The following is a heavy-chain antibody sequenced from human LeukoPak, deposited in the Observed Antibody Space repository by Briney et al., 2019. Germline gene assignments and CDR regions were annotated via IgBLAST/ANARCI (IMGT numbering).Heavy chain of an antibody. D-gene: IGHD6-13*01. CDR1: GASISSYY. V-gene: IGHV4-59*08. J-gene: IGHJ6*02. CDR3: ARQVTTAAGPRHYYGMDV. CDR2: IYYSGST. Sequence: PSETLSLTCTVSGASISSYYWSWIRQPPGKGLEWIGYIYYSGSTNYNPSLKSRVTISVDTSKNQFSLKLSSVTAADTAVYYCARQVTTAAGPRHYYGMDVWGQGTTVTVSS.